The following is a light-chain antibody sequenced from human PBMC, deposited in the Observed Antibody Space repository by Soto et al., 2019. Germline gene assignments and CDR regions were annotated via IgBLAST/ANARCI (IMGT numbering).Light chain of an antibody. J-gene: IGLJ7*01. CDR1: SSNIGINY. CDR3: AAWDDSLGSHAV. CDR2: RNR. Sequence: QSVLTQPPSASGNPGQTVTISCSGSSSNIGINYVYWYQQLPGTAPKLLIYRNRQRPSGIPDRFSGSKSGTSASLAISGLRSEDEDDYYCAAWDDSLGSHAVFGGGTQLTVL. V-gene: IGLV1-47*01.